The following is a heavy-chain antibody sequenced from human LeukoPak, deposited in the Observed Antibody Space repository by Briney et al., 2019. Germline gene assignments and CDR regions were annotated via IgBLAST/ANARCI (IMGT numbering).Heavy chain of an antibody. CDR3: AKDGAADRPYYYYMDV. D-gene: IGHD1-26*01. CDR1: GFTFDDYA. V-gene: IGHV3-9*01. CDR2: ISWNSGSI. J-gene: IGHJ6*03. Sequence: QAGRSLRLSCAASGFTFDDYAMHWVRQAPGKGLEWVSGISWNSGSIGYADSVKGRFTISRDNAKNSLYLQMNSLRAEDTALYCCAKDGAADRPYYYYMDVWGKGTTVTVSS.